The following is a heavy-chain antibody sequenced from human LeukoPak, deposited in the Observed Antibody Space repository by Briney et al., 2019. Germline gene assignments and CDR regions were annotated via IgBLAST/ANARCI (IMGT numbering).Heavy chain of an antibody. J-gene: IGHJ4*02. V-gene: IGHV3-23*01. CDR3: ARARDGYPIGYFDY. CDR2: ISGSGDST. Sequence: GGSLRVSCAASGCTFSGYAMSWVRQAPGKGLEWVSAISGSGDSTYYADSVKGRFTISRDNAKNSLYLQMNSLRAEDTAVYYCARARDGYPIGYFDYWGQGTLVTVSS. D-gene: IGHD5-24*01. CDR1: GCTFSGYA.